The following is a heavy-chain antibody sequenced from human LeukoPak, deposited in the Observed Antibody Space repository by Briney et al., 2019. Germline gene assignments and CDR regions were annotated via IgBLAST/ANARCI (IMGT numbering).Heavy chain of an antibody. CDR1: GFTFSSYS. Sequence: GGSPRLSCAASGFTFSSYSMNWVRQAPGKGLEWVSSISSSSSYIYYADSVKGRFTISRDNAKNSLYLQMNSLRAEDTAVYYCARVYSSGWLVDYWGQGTLVTVSS. CDR3: ARVYSSGWLVDY. D-gene: IGHD6-19*01. J-gene: IGHJ4*02. CDR2: ISSSSSYI. V-gene: IGHV3-21*01.